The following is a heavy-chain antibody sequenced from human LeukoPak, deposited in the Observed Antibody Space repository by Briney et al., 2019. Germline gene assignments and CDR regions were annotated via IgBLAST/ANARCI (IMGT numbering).Heavy chain of an antibody. V-gene: IGHV1-46*01. CDR2: INPSGGAT. CDR3: ATCSGRSCFTFGFFDY. D-gene: IGHD2-15*01. CDR1: GFTFSNYG. J-gene: IGHJ4*02. Sequence: GRSLRLSCAASGFTFSNYGMHWVRQAPGQGLEWMGIINPSGGATNYAQKFQGRVTMTRDTSTSTVYMELSSLRSEDTAVYYCATCSGRSCFTFGFFDYWGQGTLVTVSS.